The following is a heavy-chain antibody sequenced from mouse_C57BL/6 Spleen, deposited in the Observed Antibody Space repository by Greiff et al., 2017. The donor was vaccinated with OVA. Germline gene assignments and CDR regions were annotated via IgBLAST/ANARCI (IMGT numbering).Heavy chain of an antibody. CDR2: IYPGDGDT. CDR3: APHLQWAPLDY. J-gene: IGHJ2*01. V-gene: IGHV1-82*01. Sequence: QVQLQQSGPELVKPGASVKISCKASGYAFSSSWMHWVKQRPGKGLEWIGRIYPGDGDTNYNGKFKGKATLTADKSSSTAYMQLSSLPSEDSAVYFCAPHLQWAPLDYWGQGTTLTVSS. D-gene: IGHD2-1*01. CDR1: GYAFSSSW.